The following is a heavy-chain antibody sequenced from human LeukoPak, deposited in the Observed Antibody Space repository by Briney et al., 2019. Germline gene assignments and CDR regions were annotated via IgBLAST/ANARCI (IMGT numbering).Heavy chain of an antibody. V-gene: IGHV3-66*01. Sequence: GGSLRLSCAASGFTVSSNYMSWVRQAPGKGLEWVSVIYSGGSTYYADSVKGRFTISRDNSKNTLYLQMNSLRAEDTAVYYCAINSAMVYYFDYWGQGTLVTVSS. CDR2: IYSGGST. J-gene: IGHJ4*02. CDR1: GFTVSSNY. CDR3: AINSAMVYYFDY. D-gene: IGHD5-18*01.